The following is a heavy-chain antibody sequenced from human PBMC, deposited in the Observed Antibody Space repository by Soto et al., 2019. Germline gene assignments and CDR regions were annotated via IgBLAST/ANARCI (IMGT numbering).Heavy chain of an antibody. V-gene: IGHV3-33*01. CDR1: GFTFSSYG. J-gene: IGHJ6*02. Sequence: GGSLRLSCAASGFTFSSYGMHWVRQAPGKGLEWVAVIWYDGSNKYYADSVKGRFTISRDNSKNTLYLQMNSLRAEDTAVYYCARDAAEQPYQYGMDVWGQGTTVTVSS. CDR3: ARDAAEQPYQYGMDV. CDR2: IWYDGSNK. D-gene: IGHD6-13*01.